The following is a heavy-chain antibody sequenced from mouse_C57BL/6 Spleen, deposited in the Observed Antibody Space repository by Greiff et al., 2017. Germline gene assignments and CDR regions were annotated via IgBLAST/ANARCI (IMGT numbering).Heavy chain of an antibody. CDR3: ARSRQLRPSGFAY. J-gene: IGHJ3*01. CDR1: GYTFTDYY. CDR2: INPNNGGT. Sequence: EVQLQQSGPELVKPGASVKISCKASGYTFTDYYMNWVKQSHGKSLEWIGDINPNNGGTSYNQKFKGKATLTVDKSSSTAYMELRSLTSEDSAVYYCARSRQLRPSGFAYWGQGTLVTVSA. D-gene: IGHD3-2*02. V-gene: IGHV1-26*01.